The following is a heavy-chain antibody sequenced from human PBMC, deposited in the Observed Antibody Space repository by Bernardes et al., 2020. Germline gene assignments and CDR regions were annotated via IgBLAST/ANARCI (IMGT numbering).Heavy chain of an antibody. J-gene: IGHJ4*02. D-gene: IGHD3-10*01. Sequence: GSLRLSYAASAFTCSTYWMDWVRPAPGKGLVWVSRINTDGSSTTYADSVKGRFTISRDNAKNTLYLQMNSLRDEDTAVYYCVRPTGVAGISGSYLYWGQGTLVTVSS. CDR1: AFTCSTYW. V-gene: IGHV3-74*01. CDR2: INTDGSST. CDR3: VRPTGVAGISGSYLY.